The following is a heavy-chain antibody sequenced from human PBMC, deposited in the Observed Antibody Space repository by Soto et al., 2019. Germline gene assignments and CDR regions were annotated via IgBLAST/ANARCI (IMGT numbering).Heavy chain of an antibody. CDR1: GFTFSSYA. D-gene: IGHD4-17*01. Sequence: GGSLRLSCAASGFTFSSYAMSWVRQAPGKGLEWVSAISGSGGSTYYADSVKGRFTISRDNSKNTLYLQMNSLRAEDTAVYYCAKEVGDYGDSPGWYYFDYWGQGTLVTVSS. CDR3: AKEVGDYGDSPGWYYFDY. J-gene: IGHJ4*02. CDR2: ISGSGGST. V-gene: IGHV3-23*01.